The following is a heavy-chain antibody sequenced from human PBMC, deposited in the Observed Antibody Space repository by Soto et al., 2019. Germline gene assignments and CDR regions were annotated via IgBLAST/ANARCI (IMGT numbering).Heavy chain of an antibody. D-gene: IGHD4-17*01. CDR2: ISHSGYT. V-gene: IGHV4-38-2*01. CDR1: GSSISDIYY. CDR3: ARYSAATVTNTGHWFDP. Sequence: SETLSLTCAVSGSSISDIYYWGWIRHPPGEGLELVGTISHSGYTYYNPSLKSRVTLSLDKSKNQFSLKLSSVTAADTAVYYCARYSAATVTNTGHWFDPWGEGILVTVSS. J-gene: IGHJ5*02.